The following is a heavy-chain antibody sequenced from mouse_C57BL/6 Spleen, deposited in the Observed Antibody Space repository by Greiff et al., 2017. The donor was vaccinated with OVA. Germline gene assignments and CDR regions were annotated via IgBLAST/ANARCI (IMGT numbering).Heavy chain of an antibody. Sequence: DVKLVESGGGLVQPGGSLKLSCAASGFTFSDYGMAWVRQAPRKGPEWVAFISNLAYSIYYADTVTGRFTISRENAKNTLYLEMSSLRSEDTAMYYCARLKNSFYFDYWGQGTTLTVSS. V-gene: IGHV5-15*01. CDR1: GFTFSDYG. CDR3: ARLKNSFYFDY. J-gene: IGHJ2*01. CDR2: ISNLAYSI.